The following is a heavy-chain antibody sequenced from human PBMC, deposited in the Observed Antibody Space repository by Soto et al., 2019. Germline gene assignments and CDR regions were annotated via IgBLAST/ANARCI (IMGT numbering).Heavy chain of an antibody. CDR2: MSFDGSYK. D-gene: IGHD3-10*01. CDR3: ASGMIRGVVYYGVEV. V-gene: IGHV3-30*03. CDR1: GFSFSSSD. J-gene: IGHJ6*02. Sequence: QEQLVESGGGAVQPGRSLRLSCKAYGFSFSSSDMHWFRQAPGEGLEWVSAMSFDGSYKHYADSVKGRFTIFRDNSENTLYLQMNGLRPEDTAVYFCASGMIRGVVYYGVEVWGQGTTVTVS.